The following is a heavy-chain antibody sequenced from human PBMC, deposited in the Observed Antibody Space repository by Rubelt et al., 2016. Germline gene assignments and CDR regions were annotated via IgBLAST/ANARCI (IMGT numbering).Heavy chain of an antibody. V-gene: IGHV4-4*02. CDR1: VGSISTNSW. D-gene: IGHD2-15*01. CDR2: IYYRGTT. CDR3: ARDDLAAGFRLVFDI. Sequence: QVQLQQSGPGLVKASGTLSLTCAVSVGSISTNSWWSWVRQPPGKGLEWIGEIYYRGTTNYNPSLKSRVTISVDKSNNQFPRKLTSVTAEDTAVDYCARDDLAAGFRLVFDIWGQGTMVTVSS. J-gene: IGHJ3*02.